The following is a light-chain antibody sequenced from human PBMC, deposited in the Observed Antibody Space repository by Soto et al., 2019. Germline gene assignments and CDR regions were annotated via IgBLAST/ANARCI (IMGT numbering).Light chain of an antibody. J-gene: IGLJ3*02. V-gene: IGLV1-47*01. CDR1: SSHIGSNY. CDR2: RNN. Sequence: SVLTQPPSASGTPGQRVTISCSGSSSHIGSNYVYWYQQLPGTAPKLLIYRNNQRPSGVPDRFSGSKSGTSASLAISGLRSEDEADYYCAAWDDSLSGPVFGGGTKVTVL. CDR3: AAWDDSLSGPV.